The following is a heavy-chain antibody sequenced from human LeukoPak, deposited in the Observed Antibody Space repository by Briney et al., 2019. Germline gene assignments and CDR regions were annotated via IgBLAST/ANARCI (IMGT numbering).Heavy chain of an antibody. J-gene: IGHJ4*02. CDR1: GFTFSSYG. CDR3: AKVAEGSGSYYNGYFDY. CDR2: ISYDGSNK. D-gene: IGHD3-10*01. V-gene: IGHV3-30*18. Sequence: GGSLRLSCAASGFTFSSYGMHWVRQAPGKGLEWVAVISYDGSNKYYADSVKGRFTISRDNSKNTLYLQMNSLRAEDTAVYYCAKVAEGSGSYYNGYFDYWGQGTLVTVSS.